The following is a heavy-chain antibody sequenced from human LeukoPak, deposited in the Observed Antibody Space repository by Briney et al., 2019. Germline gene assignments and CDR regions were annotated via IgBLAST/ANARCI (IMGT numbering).Heavy chain of an antibody. V-gene: IGHV3-30*18. Sequence: GGSLRLSCAASGFAFSSYGVHWVRQAPGKGLEWVAVISYDGSDKSYADSEKGRFTISRDNSKNTLFLQMNSLRAEDTAVYYCAKSHHYYDSSGYYSTGFDYWGQGTLVTVSS. CDR1: GFAFSSYG. J-gene: IGHJ4*02. CDR2: ISYDGSDK. D-gene: IGHD3-22*01. CDR3: AKSHHYYDSSGYYSTGFDY.